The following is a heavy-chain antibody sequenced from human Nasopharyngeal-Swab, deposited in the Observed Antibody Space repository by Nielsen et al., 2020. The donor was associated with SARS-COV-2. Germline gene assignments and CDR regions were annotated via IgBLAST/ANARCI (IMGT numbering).Heavy chain of an antibody. D-gene: IGHD3-16*01. Sequence: GESLKISCAASGFTFSSYSMNWVRQAPGKGLEWVSSISSSSSYIYYADSVKCRFTISRDNAKNSLYLQMNSLRAEDTAVYYCARDGGLGYYYYYGMDVWGQGTTVTVSS. CDR1: GFTFSSYS. J-gene: IGHJ6*02. CDR3: ARDGGLGYYYYYGMDV. V-gene: IGHV3-21*01. CDR2: ISSSSSYI.